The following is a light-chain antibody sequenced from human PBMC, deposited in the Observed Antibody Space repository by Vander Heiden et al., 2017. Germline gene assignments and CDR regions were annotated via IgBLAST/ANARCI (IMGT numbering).Light chain of an antibody. CDR2: DEN. Sequence: NFMLTQPHSVSESPGKTVTISCTRSSGSIASNYVQWYQQRPGSSPTTGSYDENQRPSGVPDRFSCSIDSSSNSASLTISGLKTEDEADYYCQSYDSSNHVVFGGGTKLTVL. CDR3: QSYDSSNHVV. J-gene: IGLJ2*01. V-gene: IGLV6-57*01. CDR1: SGSIASNY.